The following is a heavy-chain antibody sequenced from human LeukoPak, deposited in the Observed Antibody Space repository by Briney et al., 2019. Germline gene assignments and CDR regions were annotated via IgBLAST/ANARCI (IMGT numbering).Heavy chain of an antibody. Sequence: SETLSLTCAVYGGSFSGYYWSWIRQPPGKGLEWIGEINHSGSTNYNPSLKSRVTVSVDTSKNQFSLKLSSVTAAGTAVYYCARRRDGYNYSYYYYMDVWGKGTTVTVSS. CDR2: INHSGST. CDR1: GGSFSGYY. CDR3: ARRRDGYNYSYYYYMDV. J-gene: IGHJ6*03. D-gene: IGHD5-24*01. V-gene: IGHV4-34*01.